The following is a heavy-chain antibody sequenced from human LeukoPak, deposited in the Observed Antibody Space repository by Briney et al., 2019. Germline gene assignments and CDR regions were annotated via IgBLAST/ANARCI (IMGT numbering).Heavy chain of an antibody. CDR2: MNPNSGNT. V-gene: IGHV1-8*01. J-gene: IGHJ5*02. CDR1: GYTFTSYD. Sequence: RASVKVSCKASGYTFTSYDINWVRQATGQGLEWMGWMNPNSGNTGYAQKFQGRVTMTRNTSISTAYMELSSLRSEDTAVYYCARDIPPVRWLLLAWGQGTLVTVSS. CDR3: ARDIPPVRWLLLA. D-gene: IGHD3-22*01.